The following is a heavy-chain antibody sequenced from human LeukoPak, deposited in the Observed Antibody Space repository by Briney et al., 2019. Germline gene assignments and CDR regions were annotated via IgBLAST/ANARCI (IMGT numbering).Heavy chain of an antibody. CDR2: IIPILGIA. CDR3: ARQGSKVYYYGSEIFDY. D-gene: IGHD3-10*01. J-gene: IGHJ4*02. CDR1: GGTFSSYA. Sequence: SVKVSCKASGGTFSSYAISWVRQAPGQGLEWTGRIIPILGIANYAQKFQGRVTITADKSTSTAYMELSSLRSEDTAVYYCARQGSKVYYYGSEIFDYWGQGTLVTVSS. V-gene: IGHV1-69*04.